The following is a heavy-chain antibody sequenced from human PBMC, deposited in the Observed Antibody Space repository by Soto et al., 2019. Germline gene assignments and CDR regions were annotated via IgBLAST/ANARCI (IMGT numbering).Heavy chain of an antibody. CDR2: IIPILGTA. CDR1: GGTFSSYA. V-gene: IGHV1-69*13. J-gene: IGHJ6*02. Sequence: SVKVSCKASGGTFSSYAISWVRQAPGQGLEWMGGIIPILGTANYAQKFQGRVTITADESTSTAYMELSSLRSEDTAVYYCARSGIFGGKYINYYYYYGMDVWGQGTTVTVSS. CDR3: ARSGIFGGKYINYYYYYGMDV. D-gene: IGHD3-3*01.